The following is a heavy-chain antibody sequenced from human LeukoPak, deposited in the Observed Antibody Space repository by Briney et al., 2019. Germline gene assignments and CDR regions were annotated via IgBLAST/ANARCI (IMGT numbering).Heavy chain of an antibody. Sequence: GGSLRLSCVASGFPFGSYVMHWVRQAPGKGLEWVSVISYDATIIYYADSVKGRFTISRDNSKTTLFLQMNSLRAEDTAVYYCAGAVRETDSSLIDDWGQGALGVVSS. CDR2: ISYDATII. D-gene: IGHD6-6*01. CDR1: GFPFGSYV. J-gene: IGHJ4*02. CDR3: AGAVRETDSSLIDD. V-gene: IGHV3-30*04.